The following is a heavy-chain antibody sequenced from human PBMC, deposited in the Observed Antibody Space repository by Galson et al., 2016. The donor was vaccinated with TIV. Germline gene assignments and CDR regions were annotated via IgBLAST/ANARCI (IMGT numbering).Heavy chain of an antibody. D-gene: IGHD1-26*01. CDR1: GFTFSGYV. V-gene: IGHV3-23*01. CDR3: AKPGKSGDYSWDAFDV. Sequence: SLRLSCAASGFTFSGYVMSWVRQAPGKGLEWVSTVSLSGGTTYYADSVKGRFTISRDNARYTLYLQMNSLRAEDTAISYCAKPGKSGDYSWDAFDVWGQGTLVIVSS. J-gene: IGHJ3*01. CDR2: VSLSGGTT.